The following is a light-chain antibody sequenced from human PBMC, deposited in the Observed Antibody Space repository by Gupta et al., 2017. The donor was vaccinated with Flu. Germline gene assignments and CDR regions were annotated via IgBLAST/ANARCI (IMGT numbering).Light chain of an antibody. CDR1: SSDVGAYND. CDR2: DVN. V-gene: IGLV2-11*01. J-gene: IGLJ1*01. Sequence: SPGQSVTISCTGTSSDVGAYNDVSWYQQLPGKAAKLMIYDVNKRPSGVPDRFTGSKSGNTASLTPSGLQAEDEADYYCSSHAVSFTYVFGTGTIVTVL. CDR3: SSHAVSFTYV.